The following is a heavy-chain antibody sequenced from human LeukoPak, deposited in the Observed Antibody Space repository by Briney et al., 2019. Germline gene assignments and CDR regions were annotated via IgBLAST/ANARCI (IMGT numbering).Heavy chain of an antibody. CDR1: GYTFTSYG. D-gene: IGHD3-22*01. V-gene: IGHV1-18*01. CDR2: ISAYNGNT. J-gene: IGHJ3*02. CDR3: ARGGGYYDSSGYLRAFDI. Sequence: ASVKVSCKASGYTFTSYGISWVRQAPGQGLEWMGWISAYNGNTNYAQKLQGRVTMTTDTSTSTAYMELRSLRSDDTAVYYCARGGGYYDSSGYLRAFDIWGQGTMVTVSS.